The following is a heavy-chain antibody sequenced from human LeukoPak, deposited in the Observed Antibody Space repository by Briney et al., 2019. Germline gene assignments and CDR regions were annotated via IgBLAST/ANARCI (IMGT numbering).Heavy chain of an antibody. CDR3: ARGYIPGIAAAGDY. CDR2: INPNSGGT. D-gene: IGHD6-13*01. V-gene: IGHV1-2*02. CDR1: GYTFTGYC. Sequence: GASVKVSCKASGYTFTGYCMHWVRQAPGQGLEWMGWINPNSGGTNYAQKFQGRVTMTRDTSISTAYMELSRLRSDDTAVYYCARGYIPGIAAAGDYWGQGTLVTVSS. J-gene: IGHJ4*02.